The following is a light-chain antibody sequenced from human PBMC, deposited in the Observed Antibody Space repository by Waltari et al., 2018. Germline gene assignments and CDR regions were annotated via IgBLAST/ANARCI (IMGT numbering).Light chain of an antibody. V-gene: IGKV2-28*01. CDR1: QSLLHSNGRSG. J-gene: IGKJ1*01. CDR3: MQSLQSPWT. Sequence: DIVMTQSPLSLSVTPGEPASVSCRSSQSLLHSNGRSGLDWYLQKPGQSPQLLIYSGSYRASGVPDRFSGSGSGTDFTLKISRVEAEDVGVYYCMQSLQSPWTFGQGTKVEIK. CDR2: SGS.